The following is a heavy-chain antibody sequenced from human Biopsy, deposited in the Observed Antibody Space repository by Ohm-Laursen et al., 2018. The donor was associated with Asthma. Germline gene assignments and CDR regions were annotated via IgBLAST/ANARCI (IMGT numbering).Heavy chain of an antibody. CDR1: PGSFSGFF. J-gene: IGHJ6*02. CDR2: TNERGVT. Sequence: LSLTCDVYPGSFSGFFWTWIRQSPGKGLEWIGETNERGVTNNNPSLKSRVIISIDTYWNRVSLKLTSVTAADTAVYYCARGPELDVWGQGTTVTVSS. V-gene: IGHV4-34*01. CDR3: ARGPELDV.